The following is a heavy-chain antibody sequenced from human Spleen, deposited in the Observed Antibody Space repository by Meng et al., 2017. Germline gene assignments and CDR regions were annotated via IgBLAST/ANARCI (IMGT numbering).Heavy chain of an antibody. D-gene: IGHD3-9*01. V-gene: IGHV4-39*07. CDR1: GGSFSSSTYY. CDR2: IYYSGST. Sequence: SETLSLTCTVSGGSFSSSTYYWGWIRQPPGKGLEWIGTIYYSGSTYYNPFFNSRVTTSVDTSKNQFSLKLSSVTAADTAVYYCARGYYDILTGYYPYYYYGMDVWGQGTTVTVSS. CDR3: ARGYYDILTGYYPYYYYGMDV. J-gene: IGHJ6*02.